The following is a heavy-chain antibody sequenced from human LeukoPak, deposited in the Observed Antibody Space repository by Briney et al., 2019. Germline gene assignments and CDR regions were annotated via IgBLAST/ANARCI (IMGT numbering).Heavy chain of an antibody. CDR2: IIPILGIA. D-gene: IGHD3-10*01. V-gene: IGHV1-69*04. CDR1: GGTFSSYA. J-gene: IGHJ6*02. CDR3: ARDLVRGVIGYYYGMDV. Sequence: ASVKVSCKASGGTFSSYAISWVRQAPGQGLEWMGRIIPILGIANYAQKFQGRVTITADKSTSTAYMELSSLRFEDTAVYYCARDLVRGVIGYYYGMDVWGQGTTVTVSS.